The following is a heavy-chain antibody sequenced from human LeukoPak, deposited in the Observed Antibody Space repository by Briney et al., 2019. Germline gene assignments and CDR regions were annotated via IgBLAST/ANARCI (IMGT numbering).Heavy chain of an antibody. V-gene: IGHV1-18*04. D-gene: IGHD3-10*01. J-gene: IGHJ4*02. CDR3: ARDSRKVTMVRGVFDY. Sequence: ASVKVSCKASGYTFTSYGISWVRHAPGQGLEWMGWISAYNGNTNYAQKLQGRVTMTTDTSTSTAYMELRSLRSDDTAVYYCARDSRKVTMVRGVFDYWGQGTLVTVSS. CDR2: ISAYNGNT. CDR1: GYTFTSYG.